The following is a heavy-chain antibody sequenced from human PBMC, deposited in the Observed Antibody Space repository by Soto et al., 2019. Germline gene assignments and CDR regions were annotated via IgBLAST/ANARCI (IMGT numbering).Heavy chain of an antibody. CDR2: INAGNGNT. CDR3: ARAGLVVTAPDY. V-gene: IGHV1-3*05. J-gene: IGHJ4*02. Sequence: QVQLVQSGAEEKKPGASVKISCKASGYTFTSYAMHWVRQAPGQRLEWMGWINAGNGNTKYSQKFQGRVTITRDTAASTAYMELSSLRAEDTAVYYCARAGLVVTAPDYWGQGTLVTVSS. CDR1: GYTFTSYA. D-gene: IGHD2-21*02.